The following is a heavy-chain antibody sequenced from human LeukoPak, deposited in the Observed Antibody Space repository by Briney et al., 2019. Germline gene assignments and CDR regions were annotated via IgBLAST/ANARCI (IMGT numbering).Heavy chain of an antibody. J-gene: IGHJ5*02. Sequence: SETLSLTCSVSGGSISNYSWSWIRQPAGKGLEWIGRIYSSGSTNYNPSLKSRVTMTADTSKNEFSLKLTSVTAADTAIYYCTKDTGWNYLDWFDPWGQGTLVTVSS. CDR3: TKDTGWNYLDWFDP. V-gene: IGHV4-4*07. CDR2: IYSSGST. CDR1: GGSISNYS. D-gene: IGHD1-7*01.